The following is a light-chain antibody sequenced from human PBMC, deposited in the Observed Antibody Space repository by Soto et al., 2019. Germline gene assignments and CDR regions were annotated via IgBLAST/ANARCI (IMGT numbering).Light chain of an antibody. CDR2: LNSDGSH. CDR1: SGHSSYA. Sequence: QTVVTQSPSASASLGASVKLTCTLSSGHSSYAIAWHQQQPEKGPRYLMKLNSDGSHSKGDGIPDRFSGSSSGAERYLTISSIQSEDDADYYCQTWGTGIRVFGGGTKLTVL. CDR3: QTWGTGIRV. J-gene: IGLJ2*01. V-gene: IGLV4-69*01.